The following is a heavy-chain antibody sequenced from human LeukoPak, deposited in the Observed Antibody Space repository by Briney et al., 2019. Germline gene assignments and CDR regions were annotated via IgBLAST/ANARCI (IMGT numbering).Heavy chain of an antibody. D-gene: IGHD2-2*01. V-gene: IGHV1-45*02. J-gene: IGHJ3*02. CDR3: ASRYCSSTSCYEFDI. CDR2: ITPFNGNT. Sequence: ASVKVSCKASGYTFTYRYLHWVRQAPGQALEWRGWITPFNGNTNYAQKFQDRVTITRDRSMSTAYMELSSLRSEDTAMYYCASRYCSSTSCYEFDIWGQGTMVTVSS. CDR1: GYTFTYRY.